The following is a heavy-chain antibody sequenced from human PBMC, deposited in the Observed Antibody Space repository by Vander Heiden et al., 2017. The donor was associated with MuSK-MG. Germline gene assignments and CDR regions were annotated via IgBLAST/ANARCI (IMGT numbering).Heavy chain of an antibody. CDR3: AKKGEIVVATSLDY. D-gene: IGHD5-12*01. V-gene: IGHV3-23*04. CDR2: IRGSGSTT. Sequence: EVPLVEAWGGLGQPWGFLGPRCAASGFNLSNDATNWGRQAPGKGLEWVATIRGSGSTTYYADSVKGRFTISRDNSRNTLYLQMGSLTAEDTAIYYCAKKGEIVVATSLDYWGQGSLVTVSS. CDR1: GFNLSNDA. J-gene: IGHJ4*02.